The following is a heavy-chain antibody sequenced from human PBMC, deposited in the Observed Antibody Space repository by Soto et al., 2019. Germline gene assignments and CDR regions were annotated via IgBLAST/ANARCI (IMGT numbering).Heavy chain of an antibody. CDR3: AKEAGSGPHFDY. CDR2: ISYDGSNK. J-gene: IGHJ4*02. V-gene: IGHV3-30*18. Sequence: QVQMVESGGGVGQPGRSLRLSCAASGFTFSSYGMHWVRQAPGKGLEWVAVISYDGSNKYYADSVKGRCTISRDNSKNTLDRQMNSLRAEDTAVYYCAKEAGSGPHFDYWGQGTLVTVSS. CDR1: GFTFSSYG. D-gene: IGHD3-10*01.